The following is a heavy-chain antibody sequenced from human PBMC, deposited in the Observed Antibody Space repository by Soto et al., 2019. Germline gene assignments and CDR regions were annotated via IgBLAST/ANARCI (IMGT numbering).Heavy chain of an antibody. CDR3: NNWNYSLDWFDP. CDR1: GGSISSSSYY. D-gene: IGHD1-7*01. J-gene: IGHJ5*02. V-gene: IGHV4-39*01. CDR2: IYYSGST. Sequence: PSETLSLTCTVSGGSISSSSYYWGWIRQPPGEGLEWIGSIYYSGSTYYNPSLKSRVTISVDTSKNQFSLKLSSVTAADTAVYYCNNWNYSLDWFDPWGQGTLVTVSS.